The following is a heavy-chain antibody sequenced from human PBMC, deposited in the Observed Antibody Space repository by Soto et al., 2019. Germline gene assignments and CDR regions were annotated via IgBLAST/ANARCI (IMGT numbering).Heavy chain of an antibody. V-gene: IGHV3-64*01. CDR1: GFTFSSYA. CDR3: AQDGPYYYGSGSYYGVDY. Sequence: EVQLVESGGDLVQPGGSLRLSCAASGFTFSSYAMHWVRQAPGEKMEYVAKISPEGSSTYYENSVKGRFIISRDNSKNTRYLQMGSLRAEDTAVYYCAQDGPYYYGSGSYYGVDYWGQGTLVTVSS. J-gene: IGHJ4*02. D-gene: IGHD3-10*01. CDR2: ISPEGSST.